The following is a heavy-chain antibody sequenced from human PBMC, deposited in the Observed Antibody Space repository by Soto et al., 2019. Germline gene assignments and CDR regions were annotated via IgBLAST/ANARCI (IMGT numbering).Heavy chain of an antibody. CDR2: IYPGDSGT. J-gene: IGHJ4*02. CDR3: ARRSTMVRGVTSYYFDY. Sequence: GESLKISCKTSGYSFITYWIGWVRQMPGRGLEWMGVIYPGDSGTRYSPSFQGQVTISADKSITTAYLQWNSLKASDTATYYCARRSTMVRGVTSYYFDYWGQGTLVTVSS. D-gene: IGHD3-10*01. V-gene: IGHV5-51*01. CDR1: GYSFITYW.